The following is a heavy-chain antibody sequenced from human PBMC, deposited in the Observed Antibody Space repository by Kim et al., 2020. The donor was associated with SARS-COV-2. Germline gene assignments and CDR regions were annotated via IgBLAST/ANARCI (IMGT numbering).Heavy chain of an antibody. CDR3: ARHPGSSTLVDY. V-gene: IGHV5-10-1*01. D-gene: IGHD2-2*01. J-gene: IGHJ4*02. Sequence: NYGPSFQGPVTTSADKSIRTAYLQWSSLKASDTAMYYCARHPGSSTLVDYWGQGTLVTVSS.